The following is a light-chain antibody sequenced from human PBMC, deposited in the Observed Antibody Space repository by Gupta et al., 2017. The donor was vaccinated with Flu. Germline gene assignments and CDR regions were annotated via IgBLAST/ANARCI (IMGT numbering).Light chain of an antibody. V-gene: IGKV3-20*01. J-gene: IGKJ2*01. CDR1: QRRRENY. Sequence: GTVCWSTGERGTRTGSARQRRRENYLAWYQHKPGQAPRLLINRASNRDNGTPDRFSGSGAGTEFTLTINRLEPEDFAVYYCQQDGYSPYTFGQGTKVEI. CDR3: QQDGYSPYT. CDR2: RAS.